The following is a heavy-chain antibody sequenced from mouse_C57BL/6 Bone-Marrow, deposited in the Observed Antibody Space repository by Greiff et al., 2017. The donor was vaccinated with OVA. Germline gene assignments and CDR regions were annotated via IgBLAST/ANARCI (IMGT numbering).Heavy chain of an antibody. D-gene: IGHD1-1*01. CDR3: KYYGSFMRGFDY. V-gene: IGHV6-3*01. Sequence: EVKLVESGGGLVQPGGSMKLSCVASGFTFSNYWMNWVRQSPEKGLEWVAQIRLKSDNYATHYAESVKGRFTISRDDSKSSVYLQMNNLRAEDTGIYYCKYYGSFMRGFDYWGQGTTLTVSS. CDR1: GFTFSNYW. CDR2: IRLKSDNYAT. J-gene: IGHJ2*01.